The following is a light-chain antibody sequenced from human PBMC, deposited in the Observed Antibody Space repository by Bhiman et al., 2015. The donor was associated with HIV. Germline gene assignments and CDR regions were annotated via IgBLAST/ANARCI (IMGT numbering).Light chain of an antibody. J-gene: IGLJ1*01. CDR1: NLGTKS. CDR3: QVWDSSRDHMYV. V-gene: IGLV3-21*04. Sequence: VVTQPPSVSVAPGKTATITCGGDNLGTKSVHWYQQRPGQAPIMVIYYDSDRPSGIPERFSGSHSGNTATLTISRVEAGDEADYYCQVWDSSRDHMYVFGTGTKVTVV. CDR2: YDS.